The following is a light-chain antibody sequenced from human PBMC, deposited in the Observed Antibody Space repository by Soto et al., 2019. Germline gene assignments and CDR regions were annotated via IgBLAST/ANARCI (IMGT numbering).Light chain of an antibody. Sequence: EIVLTQSPCTLSLSPGERATLSCRASQSVSSSYLAWYQQRPGQPHMLLIYGASNRAIGLPDRFSGSGSGTDFTLTISRLEPEDFAVYYCQQYGSSPTFGGGTKVEIK. CDR3: QQYGSSPT. CDR2: GAS. CDR1: QSVSSSY. J-gene: IGKJ4*02. V-gene: IGKV3-20*01.